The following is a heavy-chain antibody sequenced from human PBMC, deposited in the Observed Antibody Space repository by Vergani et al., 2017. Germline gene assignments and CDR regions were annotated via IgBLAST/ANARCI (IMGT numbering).Heavy chain of an antibody. CDR2: IIPIFGTA. CDR1: GGPFKNSA. Sequence: QVQLVQSGAEVKKPGSSVKVSCKASGGPFKNSAFSWVRQAPGQGLEWMGRIIPIFGTANYAQKFQGRVTITADESTSTAYMELSSLRSEDTAVYYCATAYPSRYGDYDYWGQGTLVTVSS. V-gene: IGHV1-69*13. CDR3: ATAYPSRYGDYDY. J-gene: IGHJ4*02. D-gene: IGHD4-17*01.